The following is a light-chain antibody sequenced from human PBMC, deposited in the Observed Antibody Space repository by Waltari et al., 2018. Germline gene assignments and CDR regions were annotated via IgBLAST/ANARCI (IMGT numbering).Light chain of an antibody. J-gene: IGLJ3*02. Sequence: FMLTQPHSVSDSPGQTVTISCTSNSGSIGSNYLKWYQQRPGSAPTTVIYEDNQRPSGVPDRFSGSIDSSSNSASLTISGLKTEDEADYYCQSYDSSNQVFGGGTRLTVL. V-gene: IGLV6-57*02. CDR3: QSYDSSNQV. CDR1: SGSIGSNY. CDR2: EDN.